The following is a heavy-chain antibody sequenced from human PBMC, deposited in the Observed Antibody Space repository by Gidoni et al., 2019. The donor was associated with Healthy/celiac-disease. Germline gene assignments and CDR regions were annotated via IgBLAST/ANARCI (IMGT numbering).Heavy chain of an antibody. Sequence: QVQLVESGGGVVQPGRSLGLSCAASGLTFSSYALHWVRQAPGTGLEWVAVISYDGSNKYYADSVKGRFTISRDNSKNTLYLQMNSLRAEDTAVYYCAREAGCSSTSCYGYYYYMDVWGKGTTVTVSS. V-gene: IGHV3-30-3*01. CDR2: ISYDGSNK. CDR3: AREAGCSSTSCYGYYYYMDV. D-gene: IGHD2-2*01. CDR1: GLTFSSYA. J-gene: IGHJ6*03.